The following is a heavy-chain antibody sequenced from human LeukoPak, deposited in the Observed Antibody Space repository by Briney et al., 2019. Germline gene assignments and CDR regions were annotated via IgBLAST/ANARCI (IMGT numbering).Heavy chain of an antibody. D-gene: IGHD2-8*01. V-gene: IGHV4-30-4*01. J-gene: IGHJ4*02. CDR2: IYYSGST. CDR3: ARRYCTHGVCYLFDY. CDR1: GGSISSGDYY. Sequence: SQTLSLTCTVSGGSISSGDYYWSWIRQPPGKGLEWIGYIYYSGSTYYNPSLKSRVTISVDTSKNQFSLQLSSVTAADTAVYYCARRYCTHGVCYLFDYWGQGTLVTVSS.